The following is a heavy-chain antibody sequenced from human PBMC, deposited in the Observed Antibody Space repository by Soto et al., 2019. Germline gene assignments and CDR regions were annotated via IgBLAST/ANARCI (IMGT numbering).Heavy chain of an antibody. J-gene: IGHJ4*02. CDR1: GFTFSSYG. V-gene: IGHV3-30*18. Sequence: QVQLVESGGGVVQPGRSLRLSCAASGFTFSSYGIHWVRQAPGKGLEWVAVISYDGSNKYYADSVKGRFSISRDNSKNTLYLHMNSLRAEDSAVYYCAKDHYDTLTCYYGPDYWGQGTLVTVSS. D-gene: IGHD3-9*01. CDR3: AKDHYDTLTCYYGPDY. CDR2: ISYDGSNK.